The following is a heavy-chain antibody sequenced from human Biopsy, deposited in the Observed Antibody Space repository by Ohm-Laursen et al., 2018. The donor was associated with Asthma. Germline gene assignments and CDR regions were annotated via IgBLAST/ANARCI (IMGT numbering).Heavy chain of an antibody. V-gene: IGHV1-69*01. J-gene: IGHJ4*02. CDR1: GGTFNTYV. CDR2: INSVFGTT. Sequence: PSETASCKSLGGTFNTYVIGWARLAAGQGLGWLGGINSVFGTTTYTQKFQDRVTITADDSPSTVYMELSSLRSEDTAVYFCARKAGSCISRNCSSLDFWGQGTLVTVSS. D-gene: IGHD2-2*01. CDR3: ARKAGSCISRNCSSLDF.